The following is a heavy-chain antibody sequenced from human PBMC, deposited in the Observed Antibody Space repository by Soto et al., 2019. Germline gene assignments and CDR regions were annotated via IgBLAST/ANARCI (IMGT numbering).Heavy chain of an antibody. CDR2: IYPGDSGT. V-gene: IGHV5-51*01. Sequence: GESLKISCKGSGYSFTSYWIGWVRQMPGKGLEWMGIIYPGDSGTRYSPSFQGQVTISADKSISTAYLQWSSLKASDTAMYYCARPDYGGYSGYYGMDVWGQGTTVTVSS. D-gene: IGHD4-17*01. CDR3: ARPDYGGYSGYYGMDV. CDR1: GYSFTSYW. J-gene: IGHJ6*02.